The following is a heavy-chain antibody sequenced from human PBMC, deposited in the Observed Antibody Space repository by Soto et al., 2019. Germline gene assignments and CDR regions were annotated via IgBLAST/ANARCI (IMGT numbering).Heavy chain of an antibody. V-gene: IGHV3-23*01. Sequence: EVQLLASGGGLVQPGESLRLSCAGSGFTFNNYAMTWVPQAPGKGPEWVSAISGGGDTTYYADFVKGRFTISRDNSNNTLYLKMNSLRAEDTAVYYCAKHVPQDSSSLTHYWGQGTLVTVSS. CDR3: AKHVPQDSSSLTHY. CDR1: GFTFNNYA. J-gene: IGHJ4*02. D-gene: IGHD6-13*01. CDR2: ISGGGDTT.